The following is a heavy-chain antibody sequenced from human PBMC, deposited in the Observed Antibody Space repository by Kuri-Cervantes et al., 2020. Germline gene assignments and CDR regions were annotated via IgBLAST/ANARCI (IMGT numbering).Heavy chain of an antibody. Sequence: GGSLRLSCAASGFTFSSYSMNWVRQAPGKGLEWVSSITSTSNYIYSADSVKGRFTISRDNAKDSLYLQMNSLRAEGTALYYCAKDGLWSIVAAGTNTNFDYWGQGTLVTVSS. CDR2: ITSTSNYI. CDR1: GFTFSSYS. J-gene: IGHJ4*02. V-gene: IGHV3-21*04. D-gene: IGHD6-13*01. CDR3: AKDGLWSIVAAGTNTNFDY.